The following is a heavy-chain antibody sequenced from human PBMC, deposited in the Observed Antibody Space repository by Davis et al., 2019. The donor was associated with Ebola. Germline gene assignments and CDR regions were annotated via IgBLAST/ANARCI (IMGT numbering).Heavy chain of an antibody. Sequence: SETLSLTCTVSGGSISSYYWSWIRQPPGKGLEWIGYIYYSGSTNYNPSLKSRVTISVDTSKNQFSLKLSSVTAADTAVYYCARGPLKITIFGVVSGSNWFDPWGQGTLVTVSS. CDR3: ARGPLKITIFGVVSGSNWFDP. D-gene: IGHD3-3*01. V-gene: IGHV4-59*12. J-gene: IGHJ5*02. CDR1: GGSISSYY. CDR2: IYYSGST.